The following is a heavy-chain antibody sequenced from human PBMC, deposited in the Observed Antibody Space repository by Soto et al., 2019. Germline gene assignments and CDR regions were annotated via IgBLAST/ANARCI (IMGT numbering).Heavy chain of an antibody. CDR3: ASHSSIAALGAPDY. CDR1: GGSISSYY. V-gene: IGHV4-4*07. D-gene: IGHD6-6*01. J-gene: IGHJ4*02. CDR2: IYTSGST. Sequence: SETLSLTCTVSGGSISSYYWSWIRQPAGKGLEWIGRIYTSGSTNYNPSLKSRVTMSVDTSKNQFSLKLSSVTAADTAVYYCASHSSIAALGAPDYWGQGTLVTVS.